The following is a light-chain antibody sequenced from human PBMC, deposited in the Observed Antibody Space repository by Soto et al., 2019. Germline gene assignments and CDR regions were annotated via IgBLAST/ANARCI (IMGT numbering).Light chain of an antibody. Sequence: EIVLTQSPGTLSLSPGERATLSCRASQSVTSNFLDWYQQKPGKAPRLLIYGASTRAAGVPDRFSGSGSGTDFTLTITRLEPEDFAVYYCQQYGRSPLLYTFGQGTKLGVK. CDR3: QQYGRSPLLYT. V-gene: IGKV3-20*01. CDR1: QSVTSNF. J-gene: IGKJ2*01. CDR2: GAS.